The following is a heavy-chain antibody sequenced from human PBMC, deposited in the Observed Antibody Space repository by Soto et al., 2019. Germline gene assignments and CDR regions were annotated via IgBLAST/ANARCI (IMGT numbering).Heavy chain of an antibody. Sequence: QVQLVQSGAEVRKPGSSVKVSCKASGGTFSTYTIYLVRQAPGQGLEWMGRIIPLFGTAKYAQNFPDRVTITAEESTTTAYMELTALSSDDTAVYYWARRRDDRAEECFDVCGEGTEVNV. CDR3: ARRRDDRAEECFDV. CDR1: GGTFSTYT. D-gene: IGHD3-16*01. J-gene: IGHJ3*01. V-gene: IGHV1-69*18. CDR2: IIPLFGTA.